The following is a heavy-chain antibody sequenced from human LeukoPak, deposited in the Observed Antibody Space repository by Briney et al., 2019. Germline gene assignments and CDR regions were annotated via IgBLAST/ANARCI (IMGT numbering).Heavy chain of an antibody. Sequence: SVKVSCKASGGTFSSYAISWVRQAPGQGLEWMGGIIPIFGTANYAQKFQGRVTITTDESTSTAYMELSSLSSEDTAVYYCARQLKGSSWSAHYYMDVWGKGTTVTVSS. CDR2: IIPIFGTA. CDR3: ARQLKGSSWSAHYYMDV. J-gene: IGHJ6*03. V-gene: IGHV1-69*05. D-gene: IGHD6-13*01. CDR1: GGTFSSYA.